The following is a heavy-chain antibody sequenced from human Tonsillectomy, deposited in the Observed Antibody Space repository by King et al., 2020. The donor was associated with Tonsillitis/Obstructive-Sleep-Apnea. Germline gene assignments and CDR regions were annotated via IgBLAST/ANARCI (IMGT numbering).Heavy chain of an antibody. J-gene: IGHJ3*02. CDR3: ARMVPEWSNSLDI. V-gene: IGHV4-34*01. Sequence: VQLQQWGAGLLKPSGPSGTLSLTCAVNGGSLSGNYWIWIRQPPGKGLEWIGGITHSGSTNYNPSLKSRVTISVDTSKNQFSLRLTSLTAADTAIYYCARMVPEWSNSLDIWGQGTMVTVSS. CDR1: GGSLSGNY. CDR2: ITHSGST. D-gene: IGHD3-10*01.